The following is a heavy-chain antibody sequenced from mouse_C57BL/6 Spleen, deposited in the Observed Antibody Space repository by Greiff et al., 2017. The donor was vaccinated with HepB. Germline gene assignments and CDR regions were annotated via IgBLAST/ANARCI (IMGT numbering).Heavy chain of an antibody. V-gene: IGHV3-6*01. CDR3: ARCYDYDGFDY. J-gene: IGHJ2*01. Sequence: EVQLQESGPGLVKPSQSLSLTCSVTGYSITSGYYWNWIRQFPGNKLEWMGYISYDGSNNYNPSLKNRISITRDTSKNQFFLKLNSVTTEDTATYYCARCYDYDGFDYWGQGTTLTVSS. CDR1: GYSITSGYY. CDR2: ISYDGSN. D-gene: IGHD2-4*01.